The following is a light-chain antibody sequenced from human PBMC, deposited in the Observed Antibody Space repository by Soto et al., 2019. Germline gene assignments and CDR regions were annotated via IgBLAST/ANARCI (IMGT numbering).Light chain of an antibody. CDR1: QSLVHSDGNTY. Sequence: DILMTQTPLSSPVTLGQPASISCTSSQSLVHSDGNTYLNWLHQRPGQPPRLLIYEISKRFSGVPDRFSGSGARTDFTLKISRVEAEDVVLYYCLQATETVITFGQGTRLQMK. CDR2: EIS. J-gene: IGKJ5*01. CDR3: LQATETVIT. V-gene: IGKV2-24*01.